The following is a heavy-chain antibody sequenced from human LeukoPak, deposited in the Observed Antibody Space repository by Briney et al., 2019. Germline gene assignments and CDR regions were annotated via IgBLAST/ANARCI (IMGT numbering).Heavy chain of an antibody. CDR1: GFTFSSYA. J-gene: IGHJ4*02. V-gene: IGHV3-23*01. D-gene: IGHD5-24*01. CDR2: ISGSGGST. CDR3: AKCGRVATMRPHFDS. Sequence: PGGSLRLSCAGSGFTFSSYAMSWVGQAPGKGLEWVSAISGSGGSTYYADSVKGRFTISRDNSKNTLYLQMSSLRAEDTAVYYCAKCGRVATMRPHFDSWGQGTLVTVSS.